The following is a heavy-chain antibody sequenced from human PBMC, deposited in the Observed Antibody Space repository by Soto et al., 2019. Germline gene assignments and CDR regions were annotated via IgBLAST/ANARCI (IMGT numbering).Heavy chain of an antibody. CDR3: ARYFNPLDV. J-gene: IGHJ6*02. D-gene: IGHD3-9*01. CDR2: LSPSTGNT. Sequence: QVQLAQSGAEVRKPGASVKVSCRASGYTLGTYDINWVRQAPGQGLEWMGWLSPSTGNTGYAQKFQGRVTMTSDTSITTAYMELRNLRSDDTAVYYCARYFNPLDVWGQGTTVTVSS. CDR1: GYTLGTYD. V-gene: IGHV1-8*01.